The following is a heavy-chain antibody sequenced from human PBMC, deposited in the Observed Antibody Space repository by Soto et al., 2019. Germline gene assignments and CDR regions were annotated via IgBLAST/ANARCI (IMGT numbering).Heavy chain of an antibody. CDR1: GFTFNNYG. D-gene: IGHD1-26*01. CDR2: ISGSSDFI. J-gene: IGHJ3*02. CDR3: ARGAMSTTFDI. Sequence: EVQLLESGGGLVQPGGSLRLSCAASGFTFNNYGMSWVRQAPVKGPEWVSSISGSSDFIYYADSVKDRFTISRDNFKKTLYLQMNYLGAEDTAVYYCARGAMSTTFDIWGQGTMVTVSS. V-gene: IGHV3-23*01.